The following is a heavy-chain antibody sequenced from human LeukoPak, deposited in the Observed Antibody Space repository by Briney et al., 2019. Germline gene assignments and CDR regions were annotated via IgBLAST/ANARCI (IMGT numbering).Heavy chain of an antibody. V-gene: IGHV3-48*01. CDR2: ISSSSSTI. D-gene: IGHD3-10*02. CDR1: GFTFSSYS. CDR3: ARVFFDAFDI. J-gene: IGHJ3*02. Sequence: GGSLRLSCAASGFTFSSYSMNWVRQAPGKGLEWVSYISSSSSTIYNADSVKGRFTISRDNAKNSLYLQMNSLRAKDTAVYYCARVFFDAFDIWGQGTMVTVSS.